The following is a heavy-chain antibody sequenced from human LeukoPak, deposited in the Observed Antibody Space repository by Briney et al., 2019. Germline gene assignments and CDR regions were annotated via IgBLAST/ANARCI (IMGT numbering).Heavy chain of an antibody. D-gene: IGHD3-22*01. V-gene: IGHV7-4-1*02. J-gene: IGHJ4*02. CDR1: GYTFTSYT. Sequence: ASVKLSRKASGYTFTSYTMNWGRHSPGQGHEWVGCINTNTGNPTNAQGFTGRFVFSLDTSVSTAYLQISSLKAEDTAVYYCARDGLPGRCYYDSSGYYYEPPTNFDYWGQGTLVTVSS. CDR3: ARDGLPGRCYYDSSGYYYEPPTNFDY. CDR2: INTNTGNP.